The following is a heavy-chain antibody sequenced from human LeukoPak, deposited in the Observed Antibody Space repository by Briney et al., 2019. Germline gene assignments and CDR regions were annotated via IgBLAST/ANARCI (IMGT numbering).Heavy chain of an antibody. J-gene: IGHJ4*02. CDR3: SRPGYRPGNSCSRSGLAFDS. CDR2: INPNSGGT. CDR1: GYTFTGYY. Sequence: ASVKVSCKASGYTFTGYYMHWVRQAPGQGLEWMGWINPNSGGTNYAQKFQGRVTMTRDTSISTAYMELNSLISDDTAVYYCSRPGYRPGNSCSRSGLAFDSWGQGTLVTVSS. V-gene: IGHV1-2*02. D-gene: IGHD2-8*02.